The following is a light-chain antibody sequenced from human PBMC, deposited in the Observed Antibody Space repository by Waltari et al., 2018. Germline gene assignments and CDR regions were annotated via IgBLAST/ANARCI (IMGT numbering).Light chain of an antibody. J-gene: IGLJ2*01. CDR2: DVS. Sequence: QSALTQPASVSGSPGQSITFSCTGDSSDVGGYNHVSWYQQQPGKAPRLMIYDVSIRPSGVSNRFSGSKSGNTASLTISGLQAEDEADYYCSSYSRTSTLVVFGGGTKLAVL. CDR1: SSDVGGYNH. CDR3: SSYSRTSTLVV. V-gene: IGLV2-14*03.